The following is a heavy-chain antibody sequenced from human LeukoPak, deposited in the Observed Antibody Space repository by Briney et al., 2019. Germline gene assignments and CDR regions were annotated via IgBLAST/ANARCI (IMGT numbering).Heavy chain of an antibody. CDR1: GGSISSRSYY. J-gene: IGHJ4*01. CDR2: IYYSGST. CDR3: ARDPTYYYDSSGYSYFDY. V-gene: IGHV4-39*07. D-gene: IGHD3-22*01. Sequence: SETLSLTCTVSGGSISSRSYYWGWIRQPPGKGLEWIGSIYYSGSTYYNPSLKSRVTISVDTSKNQFSLKLSSVTAADTAVYYCARDPTYYYDSSGYSYFDYWGQGTLVTVSS.